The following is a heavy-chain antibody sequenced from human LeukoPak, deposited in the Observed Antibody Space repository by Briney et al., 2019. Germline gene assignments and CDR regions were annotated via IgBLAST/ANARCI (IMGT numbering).Heavy chain of an antibody. CDR3: AKDMGLQRYYFDY. J-gene: IGHJ4*02. V-gene: IGHV3-23*01. Sequence: GGSLRLSCAASGFTFSSYAMSWVRQAPGKGLEWVSAISGSDGSTYYADSVKGRFTISRDNSKNTLYLQMNSLRAEDTAVYYCAKDMGLQRYYFDYWGQGTLVTVSS. CDR2: ISGSDGST. CDR1: GFTFSSYA. D-gene: IGHD5-24*01.